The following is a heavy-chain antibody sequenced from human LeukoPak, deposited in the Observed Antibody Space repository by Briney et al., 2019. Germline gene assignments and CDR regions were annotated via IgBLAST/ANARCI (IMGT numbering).Heavy chain of an antibody. D-gene: IGHD3-22*01. V-gene: IGHV5-51*01. Sequence: GEALNISCKYSGHSFTSYWIGWGRQMPGKGLGWRGISDPGDSATRYSPSLEGQVTISAEKSISAPYLQWSSLKAPDTAMYYCARQTDSSRYSDPLDYWGQGTLVTVSS. CDR3: ARQTDSSRYSDPLDY. J-gene: IGHJ4*02. CDR2: SDPGDSAT. CDR1: GHSFTSYW.